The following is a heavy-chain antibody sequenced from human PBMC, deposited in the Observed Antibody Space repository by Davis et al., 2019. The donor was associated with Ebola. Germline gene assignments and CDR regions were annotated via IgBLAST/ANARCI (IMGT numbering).Heavy chain of an antibody. CDR3: ARGYNVDIVAMIWAG. Sequence: GESLKISCAASGFTFSSYSMNWVRQAPGKGLEWVSSISSSSSYIYYADSVKGRFTISRDNAKNSLYLQMNSLRAEDTAVYYCARGYNVDIVAMIWAGWGQGTLVTVSS. V-gene: IGHV3-21*01. J-gene: IGHJ4*02. D-gene: IGHD5-12*01. CDR2: ISSSSSYI. CDR1: GFTFSSYS.